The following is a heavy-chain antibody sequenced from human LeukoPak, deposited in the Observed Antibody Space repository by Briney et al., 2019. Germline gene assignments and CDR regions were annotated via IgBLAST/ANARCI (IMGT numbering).Heavy chain of an antibody. V-gene: IGHV3-11*01. J-gene: IGHJ4*02. CDR1: GFTFSDYY. D-gene: IGHD5-12*01. Sequence: GGSLRLSCEASGFTFSDYYMSWIRQAPGKGLEWVSYISSSGSTIYYADSVKGRFTISRDNAKNSLYLQMNSLRAEDTAVYYCARDMHSGYDSVDYWGQGTLVTVSS. CDR2: ISSSGSTI. CDR3: ARDMHSGYDSVDY.